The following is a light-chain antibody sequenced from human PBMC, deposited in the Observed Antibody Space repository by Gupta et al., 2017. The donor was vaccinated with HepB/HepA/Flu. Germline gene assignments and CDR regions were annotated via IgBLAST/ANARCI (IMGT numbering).Light chain of an antibody. CDR1: QDISNY. J-gene: IGKJ5*01. V-gene: IGKV1-33*01. CDR3: QQYDNLRIT. Sequence: DIQSTQSPSALSASVGDRVTITCQASQDISNYLNWYKHKPGNAPMLLFYDASNLETGVPSRFSGSGSGTDFTFTISSLQPEDIATYYCQQYDNLRITFGQGTRVEIK. CDR2: DAS.